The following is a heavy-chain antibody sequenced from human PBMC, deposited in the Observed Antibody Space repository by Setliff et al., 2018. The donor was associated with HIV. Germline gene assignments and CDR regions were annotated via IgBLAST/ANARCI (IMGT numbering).Heavy chain of an antibody. J-gene: IGHJ4*02. Sequence: SETLSLTCTVSGDSISSGGYQWTWIRQHPGKGLEYIGYIYYSGSTYYNPSLKSRVTISVDTSKNQFSLKLSSVTAADTAVYYCARGRLRPQTYYWNYFENWGQGTLVTVSS. V-gene: IGHV4-31*03. CDR2: IYYSGST. CDR1: GDSISSGGYQ. CDR3: ARGRLRPQTYYWNYFEN. D-gene: IGHD1-1*01.